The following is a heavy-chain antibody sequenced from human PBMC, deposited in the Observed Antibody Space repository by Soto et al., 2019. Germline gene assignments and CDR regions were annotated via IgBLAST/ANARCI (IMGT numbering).Heavy chain of an antibody. J-gene: IGHJ5*02. CDR1: GGSISSYY. CDR3: ARFWMERRSWFDP. Sequence: PSETLSLTCTVSGGSISSYYCSWIRQPPGKGLEWIGYIYYSGSTNYNPSLKSRVTISVDTSKNQFSLKLSSVTAADTAVYYCARFWMERRSWFDPWGQGTLVTVSS. V-gene: IGHV4-59*01. CDR2: IYYSGST. D-gene: IGHD1-1*01.